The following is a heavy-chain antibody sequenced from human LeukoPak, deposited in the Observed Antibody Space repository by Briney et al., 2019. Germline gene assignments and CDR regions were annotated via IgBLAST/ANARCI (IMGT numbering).Heavy chain of an antibody. J-gene: IGHJ6*03. CDR3: AKDDRYCSSTSCYHPCYYYMDV. CDR1: GFTFSSYG. Sequence: PGGSLRLSCAASGFTFSSYGMHWVRQAPGKGLEWVAFIRYDGSNKYYADSVKGRFTISRDNSKNTLYLQMNSLRAEDTAVYYCAKDDRYCSSTSCYHPCYYYMDVWGKGTTVTVSS. CDR2: IRYDGSNK. V-gene: IGHV3-30*02. D-gene: IGHD2-2*01.